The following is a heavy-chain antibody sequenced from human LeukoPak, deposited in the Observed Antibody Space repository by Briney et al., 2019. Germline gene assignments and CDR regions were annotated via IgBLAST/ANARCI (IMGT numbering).Heavy chain of an antibody. Sequence: SETLSLTCAVYGGSFSGYYWSWIRQPPGKGLEWIGEINHSGSTNYNPSLKSRVTISVDTSKNQFSLKLSSVTAADTAVYYCARAGRLVRYFQHWGQGTLVTVSS. J-gene: IGHJ1*01. CDR1: GGSFSGYY. D-gene: IGHD3-9*01. V-gene: IGHV4-34*01. CDR3: ARAGRLVRYFQH. CDR2: INHSGST.